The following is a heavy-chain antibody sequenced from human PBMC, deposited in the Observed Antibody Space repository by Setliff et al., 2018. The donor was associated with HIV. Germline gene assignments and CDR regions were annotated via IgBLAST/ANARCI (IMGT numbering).Heavy chain of an antibody. CDR1: GGSISSANYY. CDR3: ARYSTLTTNFDY. D-gene: IGHD4-17*01. J-gene: IGHJ4*02. CDR2: IDYNGNAY. Sequence: SETLSLTCTVSGGSISSANYYWSWIRQPPGKGLEWIGYIDYNGNAYYYNPSLTGRVTIYLDTSKNQFSLTLAFVTAADTAVYYCARYSTLTTNFDYWGQGTLVTVSS. V-gene: IGHV4-30-4*08.